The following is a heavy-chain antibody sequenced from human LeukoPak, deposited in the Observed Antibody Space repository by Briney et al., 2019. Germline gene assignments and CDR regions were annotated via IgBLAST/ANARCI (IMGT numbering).Heavy chain of an antibody. V-gene: IGHV3-74*01. D-gene: IGHD3-3*01. J-gene: IGHJ5*02. CDR2: INSDGSST. Sequence: GGSLRLSCAASGFTFSSYWMHWVRQAPGKGLVWVSRINSDGSSTSYADSVKGRFTISRDNAKNTLYRQMNSLRAEDTAVYYCARDPPYYDFWSGYPKNWFDPWGQGTLVTVSS. CDR1: GFTFSSYW. CDR3: ARDPPYYDFWSGYPKNWFDP.